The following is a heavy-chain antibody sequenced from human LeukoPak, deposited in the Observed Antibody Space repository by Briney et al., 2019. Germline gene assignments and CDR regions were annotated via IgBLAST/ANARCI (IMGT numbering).Heavy chain of an antibody. CDR3: AGDRDGYNLEGFDY. J-gene: IGHJ4*02. CDR1: GHTLTKLS. V-gene: IGHV1-24*01. Sequence: GASVKVSCKVSGHTLTKLSMHWVRQAPGKGLEWMGGFDPEDDETIYAQRFQGRVTMTEDTSTDTAYMELSSLRSEDTAVYYCAGDRDGYNLEGFDYWGQGTLVTVSS. CDR2: FDPEDDET. D-gene: IGHD5-24*01.